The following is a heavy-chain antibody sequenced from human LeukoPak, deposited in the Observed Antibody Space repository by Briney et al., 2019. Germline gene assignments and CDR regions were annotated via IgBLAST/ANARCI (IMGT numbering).Heavy chain of an antibody. Sequence: ASVTVSCKASGYSFTGHYLHWVRQAPGEGLEWMGWINANSGGRKYAQTFQGRVTMTKDISISTAFMELSSLTSDDTAVYYCARDIDVQDYFDSWGQGTLVTVSS. CDR2: INANSGGR. V-gene: IGHV1-2*02. D-gene: IGHD2-15*01. CDR3: ARDIDVQDYFDS. J-gene: IGHJ4*02. CDR1: GYSFTGHY.